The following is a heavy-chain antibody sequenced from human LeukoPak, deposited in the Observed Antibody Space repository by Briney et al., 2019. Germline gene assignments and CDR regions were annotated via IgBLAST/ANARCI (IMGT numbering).Heavy chain of an antibody. CDR3: AGGYCSGGSCFEWYYFDY. Sequence: ASVKVSCKASGYTFTSYYMYWVRQAPGQGLEWMGIINPSGGSTSYAQKFQGRVTMTRDTSTSTVYMELSSLRSEDTAVYYCAGGYCSGGSCFEWYYFDYWGQGTLVTVSS. V-gene: IGHV1-46*01. D-gene: IGHD2-15*01. CDR1: GYTFTSYY. CDR2: INPSGGST. J-gene: IGHJ4*02.